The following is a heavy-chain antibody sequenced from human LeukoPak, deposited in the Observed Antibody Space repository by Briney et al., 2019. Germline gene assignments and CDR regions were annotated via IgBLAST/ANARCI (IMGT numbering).Heavy chain of an antibody. CDR1: GYTFTAYY. D-gene: IGHD2-15*01. V-gene: IGHV1-2*06. Sequence: ASVKVSCKVSGYTFTAYYIHWVRQAPGQGLEWVGRINCNSAGTNYAQKFRGRVTMTRDTSISTVYMELSSLRSDDTAVYYCAVQTMVANTQGDAFDIWGQGTTVIVSS. CDR3: AVQTMVANTQGDAFDI. CDR2: INCNSAGT. J-gene: IGHJ3*02.